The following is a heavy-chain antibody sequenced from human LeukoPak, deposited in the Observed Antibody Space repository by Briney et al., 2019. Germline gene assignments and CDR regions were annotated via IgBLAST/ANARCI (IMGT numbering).Heavy chain of an antibody. J-gene: IGHJ6*04. CDR3: AELGITMIGGV. Sequence: GGSLRLSCEASGFTFSLYWMSWLRQAPGKGLEWVSYISSSGSTIYYADSVKGRFTISRDNAKNSLYLQMNSLRAEDTAVYYCAELGITMIGGVWGKGTTVTISS. V-gene: IGHV3-48*04. CDR1: GFTFSLYW. CDR2: ISSSGSTI. D-gene: IGHD3-10*02.